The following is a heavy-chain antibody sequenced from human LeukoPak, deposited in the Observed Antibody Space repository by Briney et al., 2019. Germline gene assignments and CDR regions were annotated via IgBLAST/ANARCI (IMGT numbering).Heavy chain of an antibody. CDR1: GYTFTSYG. CDR3: ARVGSSWYPVGYYYYGMDV. V-gene: IGHV1-18*01. J-gene: IGHJ6*02. Sequence: ASVKVSCKASGYTFTSYGISWVRQAPGQGLEWMGWISAYNGNTNYAQKLQGRVTMTTDTSTSTAYMELRSLRSDDTAVYYCARVGSSWYPVGYYYYGMDVWGQGTTVTVSS. D-gene: IGHD6-13*01. CDR2: ISAYNGNT.